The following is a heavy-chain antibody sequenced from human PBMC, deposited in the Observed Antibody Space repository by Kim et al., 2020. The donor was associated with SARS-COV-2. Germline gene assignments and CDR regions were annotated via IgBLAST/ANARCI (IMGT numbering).Heavy chain of an antibody. Sequence: NYTPSLKSRVTVSVDTSKNQFALKLSSVTAADTAVYYCARLVFPSGWYDYWGQGTLVTVSS. CDR3: ARLVFPSGWYDY. J-gene: IGHJ4*02. V-gene: IGHV4-4*09. D-gene: IGHD6-19*01.